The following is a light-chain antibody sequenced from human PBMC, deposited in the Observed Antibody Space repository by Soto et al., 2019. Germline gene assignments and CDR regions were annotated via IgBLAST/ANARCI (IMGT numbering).Light chain of an antibody. CDR1: QDINTY. Sequence: DIQLTQSPSFLSASVGDRVTITCRASQDINTYLAWYQQKPGKAPKLLIFAASTLQNGVPSRFSGSGSGTEFTFTITSLQPEEFATYYCQQRKSYPITFGQGTRLEIK. J-gene: IGKJ5*01. V-gene: IGKV1-9*01. CDR3: QQRKSYPIT. CDR2: AAS.